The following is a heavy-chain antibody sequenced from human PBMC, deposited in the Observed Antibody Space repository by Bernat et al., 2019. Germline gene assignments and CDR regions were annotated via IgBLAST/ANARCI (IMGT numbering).Heavy chain of an antibody. Sequence: QVQLVQSGAEVKRPGASVKVSCKASGYTFTTYGITWVRQAPGQGLEWMGWISAYNGDTKYAQNLQGRVTLTTDTSTTTAYMELGSLRSDDTAVYYCARVPGWKYYFDYWGQGTLVTVPS. CDR3: ARVPGWKYYFDY. CDR2: ISAYNGDT. V-gene: IGHV1-18*01. J-gene: IGHJ4*02. D-gene: IGHD1-1*01. CDR1: GYTFTTYG.